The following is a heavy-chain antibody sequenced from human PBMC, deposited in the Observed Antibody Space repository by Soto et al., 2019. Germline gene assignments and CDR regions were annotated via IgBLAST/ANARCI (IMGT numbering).Heavy chain of an antibody. Sequence: GGSLRLSCAASGFTFSSYAMSWVRQAPGKGLEWVSAISASGGSTYYADSVKGRFTISRDNSKNTLYLQMNSLRAEDTAVYYCAKGGGITIFGVVLDYWGQGTLVTVSS. CDR3: AKGGGITIFGVVLDY. D-gene: IGHD3-3*01. J-gene: IGHJ4*02. CDR2: ISASGGST. CDR1: GFTFSSYA. V-gene: IGHV3-23*01.